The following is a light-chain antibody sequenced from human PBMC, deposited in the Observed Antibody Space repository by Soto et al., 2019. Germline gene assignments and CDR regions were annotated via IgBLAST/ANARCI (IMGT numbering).Light chain of an antibody. CDR1: QNTNTW. J-gene: IGKJ2*01. V-gene: IGKV1-5*01. Sequence: DIQLTQSPSPLSASVGDRVTITCRASQNTNTWLAWYQQKPGKAPKLLIYAASTLESGVPSRFSGSGSGTEFTLTISSLQPGDFATYYCQQYNHWYTFGQGTKLEIK. CDR3: QQYNHWYT. CDR2: AAS.